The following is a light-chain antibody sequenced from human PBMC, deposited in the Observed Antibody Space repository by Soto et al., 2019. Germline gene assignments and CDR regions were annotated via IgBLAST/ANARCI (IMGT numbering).Light chain of an antibody. V-gene: IGKV3-15*01. CDR3: QQYNNWPPWT. Sequence: EIVMRQSPATLSVSLGESATLSCRASQSVSSNLAWYQQKPGQAPRLLIYGASTRATGVPARFGGSGSGTDFTLTISSLQSEDFAVYYCQQYNNWPPWTFGRGTKVDI. J-gene: IGKJ1*01. CDR1: QSVSSN. CDR2: GAS.